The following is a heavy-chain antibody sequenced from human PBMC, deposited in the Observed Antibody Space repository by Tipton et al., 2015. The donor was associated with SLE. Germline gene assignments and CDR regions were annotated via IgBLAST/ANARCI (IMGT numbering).Heavy chain of an antibody. V-gene: IGHV4-39*07. Sequence: TLSLTCIVSGGSITTRSYYWGWIRQPPGKGLEWIASISYSGATYYNPSLKSRVTISVDTSKNQFSLKLSSVTAADTAVYYCAGDSGEIAFDIWGQGTMVTGSS. J-gene: IGHJ3*02. CDR3: AGDSGEIAFDI. CDR2: ISYSGAT. D-gene: IGHD3-10*01. CDR1: GGSITTRSYY.